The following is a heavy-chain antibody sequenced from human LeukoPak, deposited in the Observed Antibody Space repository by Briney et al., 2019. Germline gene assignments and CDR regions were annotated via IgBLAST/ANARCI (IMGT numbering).Heavy chain of an antibody. Sequence: PSETLSLTCTVSGYSISSGYYWGWIRQPPGKGLEWIGSIYHSGSTYYNPSLKSRVTISVDTSKNQFSLKLSSVTAADTAVYYCARHAENGYDRFDNWGQGTPVTVSS. V-gene: IGHV4-38-2*02. CDR1: GYSISSGYY. D-gene: IGHD5-12*01. CDR2: IYHSGST. CDR3: ARHAENGYDRFDN. J-gene: IGHJ4*02.